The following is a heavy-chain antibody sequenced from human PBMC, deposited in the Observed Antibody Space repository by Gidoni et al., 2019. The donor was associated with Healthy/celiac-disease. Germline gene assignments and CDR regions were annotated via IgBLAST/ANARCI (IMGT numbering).Heavy chain of an antibody. V-gene: IGHV1-69*01. CDR1: GCTFRSSA. CDR3: ARWSIRRPYYYYGMDV. CDR2: IIPIFGTA. J-gene: IGHJ6*02. Sequence: QAQLVQSGAEVTKPGSSVKVSCKAYGCTFRSSAISWVRQAPGQGLEWMGGIIPIFGTANYAQKFQGRVTITADESTSTAYMELSSLRSEDTAVYYCARWSIRRPYYYYGMDVWGQGTTVTVSS. D-gene: IGHD1-26*01.